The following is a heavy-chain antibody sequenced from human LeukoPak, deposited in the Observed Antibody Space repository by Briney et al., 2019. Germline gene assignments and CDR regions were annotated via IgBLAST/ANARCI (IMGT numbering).Heavy chain of an antibody. Sequence: PGGSLRLSCAASGFTFSSYAMNWVRQAPGKGLEWVSSISRRSRHVYYAGSVKGRFTISRDDARNSLYLQMNSLRAEDMAVYFCVRDLLGSGSTTAYLYHWGQGTLVTVSS. D-gene: IGHD3-10*01. J-gene: IGHJ1*01. CDR2: ISRRSRHV. V-gene: IGHV3-21*01. CDR1: GFTFSSYA. CDR3: VRDLLGSGSTTAYLYH.